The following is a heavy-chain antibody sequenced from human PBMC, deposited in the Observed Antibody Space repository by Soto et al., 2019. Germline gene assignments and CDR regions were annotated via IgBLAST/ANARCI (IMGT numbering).Heavy chain of an antibody. D-gene: IGHD5-18*01. V-gene: IGHV1-69*13. Sequence: GASVKVSCKASGGTFSSYAISWVRQAPGQGLEWMGGIIPILGTANYAQKFQGRVTITADESTSTAYMELSSLRSEDTAVYYCARLADVDTAMAYYGMYVWGKGTTVTVAS. J-gene: IGHJ6*04. CDR3: ARLADVDTAMAYYGMYV. CDR2: IIPILGTA. CDR1: GGTFSSYA.